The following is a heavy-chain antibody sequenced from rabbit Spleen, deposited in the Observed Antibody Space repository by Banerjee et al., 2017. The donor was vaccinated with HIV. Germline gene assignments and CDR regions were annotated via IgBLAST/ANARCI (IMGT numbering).Heavy chain of an antibody. CDR2: IYTGNVKT. D-gene: IGHD5-1*01. Sequence: QEQLVESGGGLVKPGGTLTLTCTASGFSFSSDYDLCWVRQAPGKGLEWIGCIYTGNVKTYYAGWAKGRFTISKASSTTVTLQMTSLTAADTATYFCARDSGSYPYIDVYFNLWGQGTLVTVS. CDR1: GFSFSSDYD. J-gene: IGHJ4*01. V-gene: IGHV1S45*01. CDR3: ARDSGSYPYIDVYFNL.